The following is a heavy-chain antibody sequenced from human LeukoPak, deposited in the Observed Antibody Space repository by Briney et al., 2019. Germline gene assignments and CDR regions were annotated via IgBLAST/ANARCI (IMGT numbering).Heavy chain of an antibody. CDR3: ARRDYGGNSIGYWFDP. J-gene: IGHJ5*02. D-gene: IGHD4-23*01. CDR1: GGSISSYY. CDR2: IYYSGST. V-gene: IGHV4-59*01. Sequence: PSETLSLTCTVSGGSISSYYWSWIRQPPGKGLEWIGYIYYSGSTNYNPSLKSRVTISVDTSKNQFSLKLSSVTAADTAVYYCARRDYGGNSIGYWFDPWGQGTLVTVSS.